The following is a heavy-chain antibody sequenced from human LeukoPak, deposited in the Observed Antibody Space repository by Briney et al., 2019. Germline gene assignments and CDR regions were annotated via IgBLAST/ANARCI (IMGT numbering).Heavy chain of an antibody. CDR2: INPNSGGT. CDR1: GYTFTGYY. CDR3: ARHSSIAAPFDY. Sequence: ASVKVSCKASGYTFTGYYMHWVRQAPGQGLEWMGWINPNSGGTNYAQKFQGRVTMTRDTSISTAYMELSRLRSDDTAVYYCARHSSIAAPFDYWGQGTLVTVSS. D-gene: IGHD6-6*01. V-gene: IGHV1-2*02. J-gene: IGHJ4*02.